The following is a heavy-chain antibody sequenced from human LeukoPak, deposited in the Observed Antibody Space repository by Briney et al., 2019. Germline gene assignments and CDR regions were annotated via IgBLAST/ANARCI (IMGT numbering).Heavy chain of an antibody. CDR1: GGSISSYY. Sequence: PSETLSPTCTVSGGSISSYYWSWIRQPPGKGLEWIGYIYYTGSTSYNPSLKSRVTISVDTSKNQFSLKLTSVTAADTAVYYCARDKLSFGGRYNWFDPWGQGSLVTVSS. CDR2: IYYTGST. D-gene: IGHD3-16*01. V-gene: IGHV4-59*01. J-gene: IGHJ5*02. CDR3: ARDKLSFGGRYNWFDP.